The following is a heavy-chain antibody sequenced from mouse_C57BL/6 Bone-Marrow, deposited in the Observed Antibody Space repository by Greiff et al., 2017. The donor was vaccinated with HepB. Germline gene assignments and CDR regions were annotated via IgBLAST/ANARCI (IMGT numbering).Heavy chain of an antibody. Sequence: VKLQQPGAELVMPGASVKLSCKASGYTFTSYWMHWVKQRPGQGLEWIGEIDPSDSYTNYNQKFKGKSTLTVDKSSSTAYMQLSSLTSEDSAVYYCAAGGAYWGQGTLVTVSA. CDR3: AAGGAY. CDR1: GYTFTSYW. V-gene: IGHV1-69*01. CDR2: IDPSDSYT. J-gene: IGHJ3*01.